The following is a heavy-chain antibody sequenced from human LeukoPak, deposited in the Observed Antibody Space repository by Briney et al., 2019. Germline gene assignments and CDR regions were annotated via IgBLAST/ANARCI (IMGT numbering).Heavy chain of an antibody. V-gene: IGHV3-23*01. D-gene: IGHD3-22*01. Sequence: GGSLRLSCAASGFTFSSYAMSWVRQAPGKGLEWVSALSNSGGNTYYADSVKGRFTISRDNSKNTLYLQMNSLRVEDTAVYYCATLPYYYDSSGSYYFDYWGQGTLVTVSS. J-gene: IGHJ4*02. CDR2: LSNSGGNT. CDR3: ATLPYYYDSSGSYYFDY. CDR1: GFTFSSYA.